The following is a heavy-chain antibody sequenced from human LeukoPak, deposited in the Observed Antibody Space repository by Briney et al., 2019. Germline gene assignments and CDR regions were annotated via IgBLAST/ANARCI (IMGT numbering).Heavy chain of an antibody. V-gene: IGHV4-59*01. J-gene: IGHJ4*02. CDR1: GGSISSYY. CDR2: IYYSGST. D-gene: IGHD3-9*01. Sequence: SEILSLTCTVSGGSISSYYWSWIRQPPGKGLEWIGYIYYSGSTNYNPSLKSRVTISVDTSKNQFSLKLSSVTAADTAVYYCARTPGDNFDYWGQGTLVTVSS. CDR3: ARTPGDNFDY.